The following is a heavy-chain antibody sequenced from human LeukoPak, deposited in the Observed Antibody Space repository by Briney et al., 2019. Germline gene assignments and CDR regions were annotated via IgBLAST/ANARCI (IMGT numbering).Heavy chain of an antibody. D-gene: IGHD6-19*01. Sequence: GGSLRLSCAASGFTFSSYAMSWVRQAPGKGLEWVSAISGSGGSTYYADSVKGRFTISRDNSKNTLYLQMNSLRAEDTTVYYCARDGAVAGYFDYWGQGTLVTVSS. CDR3: ARDGAVAGYFDY. J-gene: IGHJ4*02. V-gene: IGHV3-23*01. CDR2: ISGSGGST. CDR1: GFTFSSYA.